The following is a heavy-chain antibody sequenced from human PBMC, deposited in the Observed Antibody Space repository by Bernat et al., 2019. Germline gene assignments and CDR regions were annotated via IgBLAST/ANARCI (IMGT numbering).Heavy chain of an antibody. V-gene: IGHV3-66*04. Sequence: EVQLVESGGGLVKPGGSLRLSCAASGFTFSSYSMNWVRQAPGKGLEWVSTIYSDGSTYYADSVKDRFVSSRDNSKNTLFLHMSRLRADDMALYYCARQDDFWSGFVVWGQGTLVTVSS. D-gene: IGHD3-3*01. CDR2: IYSDGST. J-gene: IGHJ5*02. CDR1: GFTFSSYS. CDR3: ARQDDFWSGFVV.